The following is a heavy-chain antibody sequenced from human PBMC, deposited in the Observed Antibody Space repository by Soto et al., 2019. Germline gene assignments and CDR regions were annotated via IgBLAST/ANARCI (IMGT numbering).Heavy chain of an antibody. CDR2: MNPNSGNT. CDR3: ARGRTVSRPGFYYYYGMDV. CDR1: GYTFTSYD. J-gene: IGHJ6*02. Sequence: QVQLVQSGAEVKKPGASVKVSCKASGYTFTSYDINWVRQATGQGLEWMGWMNPNSGNTGYAQKFQGRVPMTRNTYISTAYMGLSSLRSEDTAVYYCARGRTVSRPGFYYYYGMDVWGQGTTVTVSS. V-gene: IGHV1-8*01. D-gene: IGHD4-17*01.